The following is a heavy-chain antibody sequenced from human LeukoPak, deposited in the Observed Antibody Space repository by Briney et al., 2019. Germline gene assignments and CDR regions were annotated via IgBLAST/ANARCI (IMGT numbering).Heavy chain of an antibody. D-gene: IGHD3-22*01. J-gene: IGHJ3*02. CDR3: STRDPYYYDSSGHPNGAFDI. Sequence: GASVKVSCKVLGYTLTELSMHWVRQASGKGLEWMGGFHPEDDETIYAQKFQGRVTMTEDTSTDTAYMELSSLRSEDTAVYYCSTRDPYYYDSSGHPNGAFDIWGQGTMVTVSS. CDR2: FHPEDDET. V-gene: IGHV1-24*01. CDR1: GYTLTELS.